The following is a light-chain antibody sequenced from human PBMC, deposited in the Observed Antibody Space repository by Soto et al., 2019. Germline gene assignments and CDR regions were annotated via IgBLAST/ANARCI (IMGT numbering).Light chain of an antibody. CDR2: WAS. Sequence: DIVMTQSPDSLAVSLGERATINCKSSQSVLYSSNNKNYLAWYQQKPGQPPKLLIYWASTRESGVPDRFSGSGSGTDFTLTSSSLQAEDVAVYYCQQYYSTPPITFGGGTKVEIK. J-gene: IGKJ4*01. CDR1: QSVLYSSNNKNY. CDR3: QQYYSTPPIT. V-gene: IGKV4-1*01.